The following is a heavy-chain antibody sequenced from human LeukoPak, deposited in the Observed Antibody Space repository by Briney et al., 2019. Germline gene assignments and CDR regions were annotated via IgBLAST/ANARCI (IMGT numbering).Heavy chain of an antibody. V-gene: IGHV1-2*02. Sequence: GASVKVSCKASGYTFTGYYMHWVRQAPGQGLEWMGWINPNSGGTNYAQKFQGRVTMTRDTSISTAYMELSRLRSDDTAVYYCARADVYTGNWNGKADAFDIWGQGTMVTVSS. CDR2: INPNSGGT. J-gene: IGHJ3*02. CDR3: ARADVYTGNWNGKADAFDI. CDR1: GYTFTGYY. D-gene: IGHD1-20*01.